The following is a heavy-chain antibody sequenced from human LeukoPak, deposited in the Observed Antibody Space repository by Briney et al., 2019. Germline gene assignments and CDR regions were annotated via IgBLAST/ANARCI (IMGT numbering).Heavy chain of an antibody. CDR2: IIPIFGTA. CDR3: ARAPRKLGGGDLDY. J-gene: IGHJ4*02. CDR1: GGTFISYA. Sequence: ASVKVSCKASGGTFISYAISWVRQAPGQGLEWMGRIIPIFGTANYTQKFQGRVTITTDESTSTAYMELSSLRSEDTAVYYCARAPRKLGGGDLDYWGQGTLVTVSS. V-gene: IGHV1-69*05. D-gene: IGHD2-21*01.